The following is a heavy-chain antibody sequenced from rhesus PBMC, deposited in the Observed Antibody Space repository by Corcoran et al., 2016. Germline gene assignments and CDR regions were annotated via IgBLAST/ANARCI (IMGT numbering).Heavy chain of an antibody. J-gene: IGHJ6*01. CDR1: GFTFSSYG. Sequence: EVQLVESGGGLVQPGGSLRLSCAASGFTFSSYGMHWVRQAPRKGLEWVAVISLDGSKKDYSDAVKDRFTITRDNSKNMLYLQMNNLKLEDTAVYYCARNYGQDYYGLDSWGQGVVVTVSS. CDR3: ARNYGQDYYGLDS. CDR2: ISLDGSKK. V-gene: IGHV3-54*02. D-gene: IGHD1-26*01.